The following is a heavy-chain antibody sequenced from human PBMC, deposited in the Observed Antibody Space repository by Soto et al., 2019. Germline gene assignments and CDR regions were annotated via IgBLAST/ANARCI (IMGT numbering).Heavy chain of an antibody. V-gene: IGHV3-9*01. Sequence: EVQLVESGGGLVQPGRSLRLSCAASGFTFDDYAMHWVRQAPGKGLEWVSGISGNSGSIGYADSVKGRFPISRDNAKNSMYLQMNSLRAEDTALYYCAKDHGRRHSGFYYMDVWGKGTTVTVSS. CDR3: AKDHGRRHSGFYYMDV. CDR2: ISGNSGSI. D-gene: IGHD5-12*01. CDR1: GFTFDDYA. J-gene: IGHJ6*03.